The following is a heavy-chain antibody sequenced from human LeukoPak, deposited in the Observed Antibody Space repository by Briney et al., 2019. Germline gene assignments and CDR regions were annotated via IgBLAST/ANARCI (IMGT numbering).Heavy chain of an antibody. CDR3: ARESGLYGSGSRY. CDR1: GYTFTGYY. D-gene: IGHD3-10*01. Sequence: ASVKVSCKASGYTFTGYYMHWVRQAPGQGLEWMGWINPNSDGTNYAQKFQGRVTMTRDTSISTAYMELSRLRSDDTAVYYCARESGLYGSGSRYWGQGTLVTVSS. CDR2: INPNSDGT. J-gene: IGHJ4*02. V-gene: IGHV1-2*02.